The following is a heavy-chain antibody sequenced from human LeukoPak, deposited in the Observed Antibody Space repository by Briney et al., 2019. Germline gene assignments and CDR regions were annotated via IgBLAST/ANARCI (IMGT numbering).Heavy chain of an antibody. CDR2: IQPGASNT. CDR1: GYSFSTYW. CDR3: ARREVAVAGKHYYFDY. V-gene: IGHV5-51*01. D-gene: IGHD6-19*01. Sequence: GESLKISCKASGYSFSTYWVGWVRQMPGKGLEWMGIIQPGASNTWYSPSFQGRVTMSVDKSISTAYLQWSSLKASDTAMYYCARREVAVAGKHYYFDYWGQGTLVTVSS. J-gene: IGHJ4*02.